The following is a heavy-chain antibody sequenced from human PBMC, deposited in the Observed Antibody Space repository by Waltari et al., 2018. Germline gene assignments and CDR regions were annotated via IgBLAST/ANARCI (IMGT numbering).Heavy chain of an antibody. D-gene: IGHD1-26*01. CDR3: ARGLGAIY. CDR2: FNYGGNT. J-gene: IGHJ4*01. Sequence: QVQMQESGPGLVRPSETLSLPCAVSGGPNSTNSYIWGWIRQPPGKGLEWIASFNYGGNTYYNPSLKSRVTISGDTSKNQFSLNLTSVTAADTAVYYCARGLGAIYWGHGTLVTVSS. CDR1: GGPNSTNSYI. V-gene: IGHV4-39*07.